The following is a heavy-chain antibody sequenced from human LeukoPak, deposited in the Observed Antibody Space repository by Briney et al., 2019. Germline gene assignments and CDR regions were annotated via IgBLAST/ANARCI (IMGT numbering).Heavy chain of an antibody. D-gene: IGHD1-26*01. V-gene: IGHV3-11*04. CDR2: ISSSGSTI. Sequence: GGSLRLSCAASGFTFSDYYMSWIRQAPGKGLEWVSYISSSGSTIYYADSVRGRYTISRDNAKNSLSLQMNSLRGEDTAVYYCARGGPRGSFDYWGQGTLVTVSS. J-gene: IGHJ4*02. CDR3: ARGGPRGSFDY. CDR1: GFTFSDYY.